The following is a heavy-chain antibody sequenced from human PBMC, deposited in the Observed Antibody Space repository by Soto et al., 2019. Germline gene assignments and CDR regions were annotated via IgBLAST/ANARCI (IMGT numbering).Heavy chain of an antibody. V-gene: IGHV3-30*18. CDR1: GFTFSSYG. J-gene: IGHJ6*02. CDR3: AKLWRYDFWSGYPEVDV. CDR2: ISYDGSNK. Sequence: GGSLRLSCAASGFTFSSYGMHWVRQAPGKGLEWVAVISYDGSNKYYADSVKGRFTISRDNSKNTLYLQMNSLRAEDTAVYYCAKLWRYDFWSGYPEVDVWGQGTTVTVSS. D-gene: IGHD3-3*01.